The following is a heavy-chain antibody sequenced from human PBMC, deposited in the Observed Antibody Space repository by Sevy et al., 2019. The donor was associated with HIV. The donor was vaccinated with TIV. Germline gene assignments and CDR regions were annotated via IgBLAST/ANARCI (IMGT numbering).Heavy chain of an antibody. CDR3: AREDIVLGEGNYYGMDV. CDR1: EFTVSSNY. CDR2: IYSGGNT. D-gene: IGHD2-15*01. J-gene: IGHJ6*02. Sequence: GGSLRLSCAASEFTVSSNYMSWVRQAPGKGLEWVAGIYSGGNTYYADSVKGRFTISRDNSQNTVYLQMNSLRAEDTGVYYCAREDIVLGEGNYYGMDVWGQGTTVTVSS. V-gene: IGHV3-53*01.